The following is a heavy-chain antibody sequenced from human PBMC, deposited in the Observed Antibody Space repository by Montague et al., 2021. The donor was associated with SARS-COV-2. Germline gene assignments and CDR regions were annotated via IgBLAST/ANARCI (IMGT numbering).Heavy chain of an antibody. CDR3: ARDLRWGYYDILTGYYRPLDY. CDR1: GFSFSSYS. Sequence: SLRLSCAASGFSFSSYSMNWVRPAPGKGLEWVSYISSSSTIYYADSVKGRFTISRDNAKNSLYLQMNSLRAEDTAVYYCARDLRWGYYDILTGYYRPLDYWGQGTLVTVSS. CDR2: ISSSSTI. V-gene: IGHV3-48*04. D-gene: IGHD3-9*01. J-gene: IGHJ4*02.